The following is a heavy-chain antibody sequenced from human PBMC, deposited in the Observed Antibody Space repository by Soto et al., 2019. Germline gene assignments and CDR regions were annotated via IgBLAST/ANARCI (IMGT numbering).Heavy chain of an antibody. Sequence: QVQLVESGGGVVQTGRSLRLSCAASGFTFSSYGMHWVRQAPGKGLEWVAVIWYDGSNKYYADSVKGRFTISRDNSKYTLYLQMNGLRAEDTAVYYCASSAYYCSGSYEEGEAYWGQGTLVTVSS. CDR1: GFTFSSYG. CDR3: ASSAYYCSGSYEEGEAY. CDR2: IWYDGSNK. J-gene: IGHJ4*02. D-gene: IGHD3-10*01. V-gene: IGHV3-33*01.